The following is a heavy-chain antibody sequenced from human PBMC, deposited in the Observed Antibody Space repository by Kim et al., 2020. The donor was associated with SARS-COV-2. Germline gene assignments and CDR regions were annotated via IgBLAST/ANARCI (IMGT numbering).Heavy chain of an antibody. CDR2: ISSSSSYI. CDR1: GFTFSSYS. V-gene: IGHV3-21*01. D-gene: IGHD2-2*01. J-gene: IGHJ4*02. CDR3: ARSCSSTSCYAF. Sequence: GGSLRLSCAASGFTFSSYSMNWVRQAPGKGLEWVSSISSSSSYIYYADSVKGRFTISRDNAKNSLYLQMNSLRAEDTAVYYCARSCSSTSCYAFWGQGTLVTVSS.